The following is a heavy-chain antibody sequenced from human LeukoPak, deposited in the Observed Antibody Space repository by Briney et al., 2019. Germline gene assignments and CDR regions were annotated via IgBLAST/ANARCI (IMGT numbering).Heavy chain of an antibody. V-gene: IGHV4-34*01. J-gene: IGHJ4*02. CDR3: ARAPGGGYDFWSGSYIYFDY. D-gene: IGHD3-3*01. CDR1: GGSFSGYY. CDR2: IYHSGST. Sequence: SETLSLTCAVYGGSFSGYYWSWIRQPPGKGLEWIGEIYHSGSTNYNPSLKSRVTISVDKSKNQFSLKLSSVTAADTAVYYCARAPGGGYDFWSGSYIYFDYWGQGTLVTVSS.